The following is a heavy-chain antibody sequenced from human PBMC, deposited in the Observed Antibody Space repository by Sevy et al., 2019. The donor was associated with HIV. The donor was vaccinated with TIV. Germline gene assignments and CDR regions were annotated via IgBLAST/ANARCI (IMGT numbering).Heavy chain of an antibody. CDR1: GFTFSSYW. V-gene: IGHV3-74*01. D-gene: IGHD6-6*01. CDR2: INSDGSST. J-gene: IGHJ6*02. Sequence: GGSLRLSCAASGFTFSSYWMHWVRQAPGKGLVWVSRINSDGSSTSYADSVKGRFTISRDDAKNTLYLQMNSLRAEDTAVYYCARDLAARPFYYYGMDVWGQGTTVTVSS. CDR3: ARDLAARPFYYYGMDV.